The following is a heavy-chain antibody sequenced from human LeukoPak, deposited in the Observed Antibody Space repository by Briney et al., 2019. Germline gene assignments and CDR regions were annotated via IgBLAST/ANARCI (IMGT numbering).Heavy chain of an antibody. V-gene: IGHV3-21*01. CDR1: GFTFSSYS. D-gene: IGHD6-19*01. Sequence: GGSLRLSCAASGFTFSSYSMNWVRQAPGKGLEWVSSISSSSYIYYADSVKGRFTISRDNAKNSLYLQMNSLRAEDTAVYYCARNGRDQWLASDYWGQGTLVTVSS. CDR3: ARNGRDQWLASDY. CDR2: ISSSSYI. J-gene: IGHJ4*02.